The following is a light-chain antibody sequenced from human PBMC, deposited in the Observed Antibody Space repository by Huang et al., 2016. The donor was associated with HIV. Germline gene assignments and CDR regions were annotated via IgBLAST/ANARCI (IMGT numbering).Light chain of an antibody. CDR3: QQYNTWPWT. CDR1: ESVRSN. CDR2: GAS. V-gene: IGKV3-15*01. J-gene: IGKJ1*01. Sequence: EIVMTQSPATLSVSPGDGATLSCRASESVRSNLAWYQQKPGQAPRLLIYGASTRAAGTPATFSGSGSATVFSLTISSLQSEDFAFYHCQQYNTWPWTFGQGTKVEI.